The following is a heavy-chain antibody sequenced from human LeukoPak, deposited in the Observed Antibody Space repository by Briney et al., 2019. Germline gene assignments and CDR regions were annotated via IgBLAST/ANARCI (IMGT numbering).Heavy chain of an antibody. CDR1: GFIFEDYV. Sequence: PGGSLRLSCAASGFIFEDYVMSWVRQAPGKGLEWVSYISSSGSTIYYADSVKGRFTISRDNAKNSLYLQMNSLRAEDTAVYYCAELGITMIGGVWGKGTTVTISS. CDR2: ISSSGSTI. V-gene: IGHV3-48*03. CDR3: AELGITMIGGV. J-gene: IGHJ6*04. D-gene: IGHD3-10*02.